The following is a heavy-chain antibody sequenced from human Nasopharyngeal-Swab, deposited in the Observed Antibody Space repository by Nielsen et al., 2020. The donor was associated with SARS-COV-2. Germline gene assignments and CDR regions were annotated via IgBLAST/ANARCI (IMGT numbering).Heavy chain of an antibody. J-gene: IGHJ6*02. CDR1: VFTFNDYN. CDR2: LSSSSSYI. V-gene: IGHV3-21*01. CDR3: ARDGLDYDFWSAYFMDV. D-gene: IGHD3-3*01. Sequence: GESPKISCAASVFTFNDYNFNWVRQAPGKVLDLVSSLSSSSSYIYYADSVKGRFTISRDNAKNSLYLQMNSLRAEDTAVYYCARDGLDYDFWSAYFMDVWGQGTTVTVSS.